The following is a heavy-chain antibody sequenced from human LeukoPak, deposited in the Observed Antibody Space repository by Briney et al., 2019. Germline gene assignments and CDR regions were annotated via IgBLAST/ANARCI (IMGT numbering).Heavy chain of an antibody. Sequence: SETLSLTCTVSGGSISSHYWSWIRQPAGKRLEWIGRIYISGSNNYNPSLQSRVSMSVDSSKNQFSLNVNSVTSADTAVYFCARDRTGYSGYEGDPFDIWGQGTMVTVSS. J-gene: IGHJ3*02. CDR3: ARDRTGYSGYEGDPFDI. CDR2: IYISGSN. D-gene: IGHD5-12*01. V-gene: IGHV4-4*07. CDR1: GGSISSHY.